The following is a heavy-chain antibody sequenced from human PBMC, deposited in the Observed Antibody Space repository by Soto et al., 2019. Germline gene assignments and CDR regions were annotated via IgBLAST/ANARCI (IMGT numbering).Heavy chain of an antibody. D-gene: IGHD3-22*01. CDR3: ARDQRYYDSSGYENWFDP. Sequence: SETLSLTCTVSGGSISSYYWSWIRQPPGKGLKWIGYIYYSGSTNYNPSLKSRVTISVDTSKNQFSLKLSSVTAADTAVYYCARDQRYYDSSGYENWFDPWGQGTLVTVSS. CDR1: GGSISSYY. CDR2: IYYSGST. J-gene: IGHJ5*02. V-gene: IGHV4-59*01.